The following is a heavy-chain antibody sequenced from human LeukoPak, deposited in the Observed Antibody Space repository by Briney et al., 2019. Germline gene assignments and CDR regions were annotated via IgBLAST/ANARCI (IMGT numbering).Heavy chain of an antibody. CDR3: ARDSNLEYSSSRGLGR. D-gene: IGHD6-6*01. CDR1: GGSHSSY. V-gene: IGHV4-4*07. J-gene: IGHJ4*02. Sequence: SETLSLTCTVSGGSHSSYWGWIRQPAGKGLEWIGRIYASGSTYYNPSLKSRFTMSVDTSKNQFSLRLTTVTAADTAVYYCARDSNLEYSSSRGLGRWGQGTLVTVSS. CDR2: IYASGST.